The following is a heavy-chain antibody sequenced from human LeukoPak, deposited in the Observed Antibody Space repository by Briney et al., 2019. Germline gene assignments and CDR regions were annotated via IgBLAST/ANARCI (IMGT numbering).Heavy chain of an antibody. CDR2: IYYSGST. Sequence: SETLSLTCTVSGGSISSSSYYWGWIRQPPGQGLEWIGSIYYSGSTYYNPSLKSRVTISVDTSKNQFSLKLSSVTAADTAVYYCARDDYGDYWFDPWGQGTLVTVSS. CDR1: GGSISSSSYY. CDR3: ARDDYGDYWFDP. V-gene: IGHV4-39*07. D-gene: IGHD4-17*01. J-gene: IGHJ5*02.